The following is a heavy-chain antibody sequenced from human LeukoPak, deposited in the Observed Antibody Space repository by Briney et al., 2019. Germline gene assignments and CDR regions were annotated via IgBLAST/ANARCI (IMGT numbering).Heavy chain of an antibody. D-gene: IGHD4-17*01. CDR2: ISDSGST. Sequence: KASETLSLTCTVSGGSINGYYWTWIRQPPGKGLEGIGYISDSGSTNYNPSLKSRVTMSVDSSNTEFSLRLNSVTAADTAVYYCARVFRGAVTSNWFDPWGQGTLVTVSS. CDR3: ARVFRGAVTSNWFDP. J-gene: IGHJ5*02. CDR1: GGSINGYY. V-gene: IGHV4-59*01.